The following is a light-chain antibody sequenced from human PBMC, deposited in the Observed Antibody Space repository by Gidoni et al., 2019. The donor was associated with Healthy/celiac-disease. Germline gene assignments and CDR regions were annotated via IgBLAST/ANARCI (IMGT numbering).Light chain of an antibody. J-gene: IGKJ5*01. CDR2: DAS. CDR3: QQRCNWPPSIT. CDR1: QSVSSY. V-gene: IGKV3-11*01. Sequence: VSTQSPATLSLSPGDRATLSCRASQSVSSYLSWYQQKPGQAPRLLIYDASSWATGIPARFSGSGSGTDFTLTISSLEPEDFAVYYCQQRCNWPPSITFGQGTRLEIK.